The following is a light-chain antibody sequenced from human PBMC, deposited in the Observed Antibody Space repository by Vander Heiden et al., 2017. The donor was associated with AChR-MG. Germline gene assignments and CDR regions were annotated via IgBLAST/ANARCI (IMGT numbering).Light chain of an antibody. J-gene: IGLJ2*01. CDR3: CSYAGSYTLV. Sequence: QSALTQPRSVSGSPGQSVTISCTGTSSDVGGYNYVSWYQQHPGKAPNLLIYDVSKRPSVFPDRFSGSKSGNTASLTISGLQAEDEADYYCCSYAGSYTLVFGGGTKLTVL. CDR1: SSDVGGYNY. V-gene: IGLV2-11*01. CDR2: DVS.